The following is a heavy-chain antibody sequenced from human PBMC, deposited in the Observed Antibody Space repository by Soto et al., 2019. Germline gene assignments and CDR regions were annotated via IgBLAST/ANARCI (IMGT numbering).Heavy chain of an antibody. CDR1: GYSFTSYW. CDR2: IYPGDSDT. Sequence: PGESLKISCKGSGYSFTSYWIGWVRQMPGKGLEWMGIIYPGDSDTRYSPSFQGQVTISADKSISTAYLQWSSLKASDTAMYYFARLPPYCTNGVCYPKDNWFDPWGQGTLVTVSS. V-gene: IGHV5-51*01. J-gene: IGHJ5*02. CDR3: ARLPPYCTNGVCYPKDNWFDP. D-gene: IGHD2-8*01.